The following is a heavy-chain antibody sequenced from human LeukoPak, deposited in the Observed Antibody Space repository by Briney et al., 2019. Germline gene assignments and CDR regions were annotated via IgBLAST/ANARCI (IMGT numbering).Heavy chain of an antibody. D-gene: IGHD4-17*01. CDR3: ARALTYGDHDY. CDR2: IHYSGST. Sequence: PSETLSLTCTVSGGSISSGGYYWRWIRQHPGKGLEWIGYIHYSGSTYYNPSLKSRVTISVDTSKNQFSLKLSSVTAADTAVYYCARALTYGDHDYWGQGTLVTVSS. CDR1: GGSISSGGYY. J-gene: IGHJ4*02. V-gene: IGHV4-31*03.